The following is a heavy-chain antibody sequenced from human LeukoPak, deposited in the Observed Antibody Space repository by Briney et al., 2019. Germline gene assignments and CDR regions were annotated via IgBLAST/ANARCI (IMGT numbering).Heavy chain of an antibody. CDR1: GFTFSSYW. D-gene: IGHD6-13*01. Sequence: GGSLRLSCAASGFTFSSYWMSWVRQAPGKGLEWVANIKKDGSEKYYVDSVKGRFTISRDNAKKSLYLQMNSLGAEDTAVYYCARSPVTYSSSWYCFDYWGQGTLVTASS. CDR2: IKKDGSEK. CDR3: ARSPVTYSSSWYCFDY. J-gene: IGHJ4*02. V-gene: IGHV3-7*01.